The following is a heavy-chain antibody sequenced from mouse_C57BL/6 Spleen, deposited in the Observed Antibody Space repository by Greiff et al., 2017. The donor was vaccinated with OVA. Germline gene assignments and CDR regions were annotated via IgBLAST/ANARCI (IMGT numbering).Heavy chain of an antibody. V-gene: IGHV1-78*01. CDR1: GYTFTDHT. Sequence: VQLQQSDAELVKPGASVKISCKVSGYTFTDHTIHWMKQRPEQGLEWIGYIYPRDGSNKYNEKFKGKATLTADKASRTAYMQHNSLTSKDSAVYFCARENYDYSYYAMDYWGQGTSVTVSS. CDR3: ARENYDYSYYAMDY. J-gene: IGHJ4*01. D-gene: IGHD2-4*01. CDR2: IYPRDGSN.